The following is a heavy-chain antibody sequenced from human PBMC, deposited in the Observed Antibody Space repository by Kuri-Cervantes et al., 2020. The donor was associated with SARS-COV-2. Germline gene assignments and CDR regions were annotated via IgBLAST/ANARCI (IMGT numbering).Heavy chain of an antibody. CDR3: ARDPLVGATPEFDY. D-gene: IGHD1-26*01. J-gene: IGHJ4*02. Sequence: SVKVSCKASGDSFSSYSFNWVRQAPGQGLEWMGGIIPMFGTADYAQKFQGKVTVTADESTSTVYMELTSLRSDDTAVYYCARDPLVGATPEFDYWGQGTLVTVSS. V-gene: IGHV1-69*13. CDR2: IIPMFGTA. CDR1: GDSFSSYS.